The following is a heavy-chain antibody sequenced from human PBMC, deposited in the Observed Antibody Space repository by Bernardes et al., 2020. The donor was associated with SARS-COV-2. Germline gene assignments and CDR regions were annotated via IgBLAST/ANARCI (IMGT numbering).Heavy chain of an antibody. CDR3: AREGSEYYDSGGYYLDY. CDR2: ISSSSSFI. D-gene: IGHD3-22*01. CDR1: AFTFNSYS. V-gene: IGHV3-21*01. Sequence: VGSLSLSCAVSAFTFNSYSMSWVRQAPGKGLEWVSSISSSSSFIYYADSVKGRFTISRDNAKNSLYLQMNSLRAEDTAVYYCAREGSEYYDSGGYYLDYWGQGTLVTVSS. J-gene: IGHJ4*02.